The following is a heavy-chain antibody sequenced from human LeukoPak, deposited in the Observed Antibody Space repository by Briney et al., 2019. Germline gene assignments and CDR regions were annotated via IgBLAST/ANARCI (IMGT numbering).Heavy chain of an antibody. J-gene: IGHJ4*02. D-gene: IGHD3-22*01. CDR3: ARGGDDSSGYLFDY. CDR2: ISSSGSTI. V-gene: IGHV3-48*03. Sequence: GGSLRLSCVVSGFTFSSYEMNWVRQAPGKGLEWVSYISSSGSTIYYADSVKGRFTISRDNAKNSLYLQMNSLRAEDTAVYYCARGGDDSSGYLFDYWGQGTLVTVSS. CDR1: GFTFSSYE.